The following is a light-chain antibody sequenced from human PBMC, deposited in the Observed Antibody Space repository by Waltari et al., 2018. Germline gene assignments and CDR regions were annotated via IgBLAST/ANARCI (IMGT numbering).Light chain of an antibody. CDR1: HSVLYSSNNKNY. CDR2: WAS. Sequence: DIVMTQSPESLAVSLSERATITCKSSHSVLYSSNNKNYFALYQQKPGQPPKLFIYWASNRKSGVPDRFSGSGSRTDFTLTISSLQAEDVAVYYCQQFQSHLRTFGQGTKVEIK. J-gene: IGKJ1*01. V-gene: IGKV4-1*01. CDR3: QQFQSHLRT.